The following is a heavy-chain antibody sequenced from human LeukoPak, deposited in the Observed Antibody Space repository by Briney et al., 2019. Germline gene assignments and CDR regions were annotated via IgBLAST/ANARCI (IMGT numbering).Heavy chain of an antibody. CDR2: ISYDGNNK. D-gene: IGHD3-10*02. CDR3: ARDLHYYVAMDV. J-gene: IGHJ6*02. CDR1: GFTFSSYG. V-gene: IGHV3-30*03. Sequence: GRSLRLSCAASGFTFSSYGMHWVRQAPGKGLEWVAAISYDGNNKYYADSVKGRLTISRDNSKNTLYVQMNSLRAEDTALYYCARDLHYYVAMDVWGQGTTVTVSS.